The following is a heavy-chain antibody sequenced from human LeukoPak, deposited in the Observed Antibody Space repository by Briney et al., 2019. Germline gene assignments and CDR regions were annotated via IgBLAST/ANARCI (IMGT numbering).Heavy chain of an antibody. CDR2: IWYDGSNK. V-gene: IGHV3-33*01. Sequence: GGSLRLSCAASGFTFSSYGMHWVRQAPGKGLEWVAVIWYDGSNKYYADSAKGRFTISRDNSKNTLYLQMNSLRAEDTAVYYCARDLTGRNYFDYWGQGTLVTVSS. D-gene: IGHD3-9*01. CDR3: ARDLTGRNYFDY. CDR1: GFTFSSYG. J-gene: IGHJ4*02.